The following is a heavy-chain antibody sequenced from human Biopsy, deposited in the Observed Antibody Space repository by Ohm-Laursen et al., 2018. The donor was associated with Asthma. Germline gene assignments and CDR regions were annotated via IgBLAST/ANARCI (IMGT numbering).Heavy chain of an antibody. CDR3: ASYEVVTAILPMDV. V-gene: IGHV3-30*03. CDR2: ISFDGSNK. CDR1: GFTFSTYG. J-gene: IGHJ6*02. D-gene: IGHD2-21*02. Sequence: SLRLSCSASGFTFSTYGMHWVRQAPGKGLEWVAVISFDGSNKYYGDSVKGRFTIARDNSKNTVYLQMNSLRAEDTAVYYCASYEVVTAILPMDVWGQGTTVTVSS.